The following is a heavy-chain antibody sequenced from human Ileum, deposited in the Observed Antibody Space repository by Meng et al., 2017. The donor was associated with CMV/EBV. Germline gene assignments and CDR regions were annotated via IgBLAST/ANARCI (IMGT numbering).Heavy chain of an antibody. D-gene: IGHD5-24*01. V-gene: IGHV4-34*02. J-gene: IGHJ1*01. CDR3: ASGRLQFTPSALQH. Sequence: QVQLQQWGAGPLEPSETLSLTCAVSGEALNGFFCSWIRQPPGRGLEWIGEVNNRGRTNYNPSLKSRLTISIDTSKRQLSLMVTSVTAADSAIYYCASGRLQFTPSALQHWGPGTLVTVSS. CDR2: VNNRGRT. CDR1: GEALNGFF.